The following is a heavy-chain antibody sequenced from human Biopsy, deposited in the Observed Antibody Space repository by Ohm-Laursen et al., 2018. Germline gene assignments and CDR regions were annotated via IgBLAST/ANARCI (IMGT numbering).Heavy chain of an antibody. CDR3: VKGKIMIKLGGMDV. D-gene: IGHD3-16*01. V-gene: IGHV3-9*01. CDR1: GFIFGDYA. J-gene: IGHJ6*02. Sequence: SLRLSCSASGFIFGDYAMHWVRQAPGKGLEWVSGINWNSDNLGYVGSVKGRFTISRDNAKNSLDLQMNSLRAEDTAVYYCVKGKIMIKLGGMDVWGQGTAVTVSS. CDR2: INWNSDNL.